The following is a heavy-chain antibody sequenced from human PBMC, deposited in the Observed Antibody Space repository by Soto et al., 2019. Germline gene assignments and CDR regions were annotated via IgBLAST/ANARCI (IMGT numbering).Heavy chain of an antibody. CDR2: IYPGDSDT. J-gene: IGHJ6*02. CDR3: ARLWEWSAGGLYYGMYA. Sequence: PGEAQKSTWQRSGYRFTTHWTGWVRQMSVKGLEWMGIIYPGDSDTRYSPSFQGQVTISADKSISTAYLQWSSLKASDTAMYYCARLWEWSAGGLYYGMYACGQRTTVTISS. D-gene: IGHD3-3*01. V-gene: IGHV5-51*01. CDR1: GYRFTTHW.